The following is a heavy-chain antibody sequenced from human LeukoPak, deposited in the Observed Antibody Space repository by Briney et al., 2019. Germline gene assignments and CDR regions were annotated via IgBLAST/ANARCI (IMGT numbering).Heavy chain of an antibody. J-gene: IGHJ4*02. D-gene: IGHD3-22*01. CDR3: ARSRVVATPGPS. V-gene: IGHV3-30*04. CDR1: GFTFSSYA. Sequence: PGGSLRLSCAASGFTFSSYAMHWVRQAPGKGLEWVAVISYDGSNKNYADSVKGRFTISRDNSKNMLYLQMNSLRAEDRGVYYCARSRVVATPGPSWGQGTLVTVSS. CDR2: ISYDGSNK.